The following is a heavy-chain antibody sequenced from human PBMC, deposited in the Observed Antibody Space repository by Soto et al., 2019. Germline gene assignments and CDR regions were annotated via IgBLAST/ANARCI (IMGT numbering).Heavy chain of an antibody. J-gene: IGHJ4*02. CDR2: IYHSGST. D-gene: IGHD2-2*01. V-gene: IGHV4-4*02. CDR1: SGSISSSNW. CDR3: ARGGQLLSSPHFDY. Sequence: SETLSLTCAVSSGSISSSNWWSWVRQPPGKGLEWIGEIYHSGSTNYNPSLKSRVTISVDKSKNQFSLKLSSVTAADTAVYYCARGGQLLSSPHFDYWGQGTLVTVSS.